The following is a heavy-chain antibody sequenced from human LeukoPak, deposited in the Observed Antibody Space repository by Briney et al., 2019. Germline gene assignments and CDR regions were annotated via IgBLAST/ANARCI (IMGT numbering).Heavy chain of an antibody. CDR3: ARDMITFGGVIVPFDY. CDR2: IKQDGSEK. J-gene: IGHJ4*02. V-gene: IGHV3-7*01. CDR1: GFTFSSYA. Sequence: GGSLRLSCAASGFTFSSYAMSWVRQAPGKGLEWVANIKQDGSEKYYVDSVKGRFTISRDNAKNSLYLQMNSLRAEDTAVYYCARDMITFGGVIVPFDYWGQGTLVTVSS. D-gene: IGHD3-16*02.